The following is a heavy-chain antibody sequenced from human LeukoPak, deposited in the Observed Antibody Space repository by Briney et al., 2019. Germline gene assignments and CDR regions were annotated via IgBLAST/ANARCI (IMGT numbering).Heavy chain of an antibody. V-gene: IGHV4-39*07. CDR2: IYYSGST. Sequence: SETLSLTCTVSGGSISSSSYYWGWIRQPPGKGLEWIGSIYYSGSTYYNPSLKSRVTISVDRSKNQFSLKLSSVTAADTAVYYCARVHRYYDFWSGYFDYWGQGTLVTVSS. CDR1: GGSISSSSYY. D-gene: IGHD3-3*01. J-gene: IGHJ4*02. CDR3: ARVHRYYDFWSGYFDY.